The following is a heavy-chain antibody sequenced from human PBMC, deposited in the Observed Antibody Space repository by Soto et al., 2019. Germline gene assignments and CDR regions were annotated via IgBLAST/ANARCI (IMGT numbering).Heavy chain of an antibody. J-gene: IGHJ6*02. CDR1: GGSISSSSYY. CDR3: ARPHYDTTRIPFSSNYYYGMDV. CDR2: IYYSGST. D-gene: IGHD3-22*01. V-gene: IGHV4-39*01. Sequence: SETLSLTCTVSGGSISSSSYYWGWIRQPPGKGLEWIGSIYYSGSTYYNPSLKSRVTISVDTSKNQFSLKLSSVTAADTAVYYCARPHYDTTRIPFSSNYYYGMDVWGQGTTVTVSS.